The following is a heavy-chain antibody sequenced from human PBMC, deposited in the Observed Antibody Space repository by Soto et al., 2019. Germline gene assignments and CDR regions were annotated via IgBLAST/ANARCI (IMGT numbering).Heavy chain of an antibody. D-gene: IGHD6-13*01. Sequence: EVQLLESGGGLVQPGGSLRLSCAASGFTFSTYAMSWVRQAPGKGLEWVSGFSGSGASTYYADSVKGRFTISRDNSNNTLYLQMSSLRAEDTAVYYCARDLSIAAADIGYGMDVWGQGTTVTVSS. CDR1: GFTFSTYA. V-gene: IGHV3-23*01. J-gene: IGHJ6*02. CDR2: FSGSGAST. CDR3: ARDLSIAAADIGYGMDV.